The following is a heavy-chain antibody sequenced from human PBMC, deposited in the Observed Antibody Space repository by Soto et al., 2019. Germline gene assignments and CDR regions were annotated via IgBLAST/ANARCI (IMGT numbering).Heavy chain of an antibody. CDR3: ARVPPGYSSLGYYYGMDV. J-gene: IGHJ6*02. CDR2: IWYDGSNK. V-gene: IGHV3-33*01. D-gene: IGHD6-19*01. CDR1: GFTFSSYG. Sequence: QVQLVESGGGVVQPGRSLRLSCAASGFTFSSYGMHWVRQAPGKGLEWVAVIWYDGSNKYYADSVKGRFTISRDNSKNPLYLQMNSLRAEDTAVYYCARVPPGYSSLGYYYGMDVWGQGTTVTVSS.